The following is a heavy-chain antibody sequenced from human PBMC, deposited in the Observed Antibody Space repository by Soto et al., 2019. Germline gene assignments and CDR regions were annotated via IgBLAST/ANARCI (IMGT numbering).Heavy chain of an antibody. D-gene: IGHD1-26*01. CDR1: GGSFSAYY. J-gene: IGHJ6*02. CDR3: ARQRPTDGRWEFANYYGMDV. Sequence: TLSLTCAVYGGSFSAYYWSWVRQPPGKGLEWIGEIIHSESTKYSPSLKSRVTISVDTSKNQFSLKLSSVTAADTAVYYCARQRPTDGRWEFANYYGMDVWGQGTPVTVSS. CDR2: IIHSEST. V-gene: IGHV4-34*12.